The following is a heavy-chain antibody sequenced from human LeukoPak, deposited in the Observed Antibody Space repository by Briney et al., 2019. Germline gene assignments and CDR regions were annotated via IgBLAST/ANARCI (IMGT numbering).Heavy chain of an antibody. J-gene: IGHJ4*02. CDR1: GYSFTNYW. Sequence: GESLKISCEGPGYSFTNYWIAWVRQMPGRGLEWMVIINPSDSDTRYSPSFQGQVTISADKSISTAYLQWSSLKASDSAMYYCARAWNFDYWGQGTLVTVSS. V-gene: IGHV5-51*01. D-gene: IGHD1-1*01. CDR3: ARAWNFDY. CDR2: INPSDSDT.